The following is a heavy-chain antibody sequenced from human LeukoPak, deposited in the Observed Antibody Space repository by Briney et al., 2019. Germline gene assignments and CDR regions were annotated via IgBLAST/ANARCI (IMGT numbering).Heavy chain of an antibody. CDR1: GGSISSYY. Sequence: SETLSLTCTVSGGSISSYYWSWIRQPPGKGLEWIGYIYYSGSTNYNPSLKSRVTISVDTSKNQFSLKLSSVTAADTAVYYCARESIAVAGNFDYWGQGTLVTVSS. J-gene: IGHJ4*02. CDR3: ARESIAVAGNFDY. D-gene: IGHD6-19*01. CDR2: IYYSGST. V-gene: IGHV4-59*01.